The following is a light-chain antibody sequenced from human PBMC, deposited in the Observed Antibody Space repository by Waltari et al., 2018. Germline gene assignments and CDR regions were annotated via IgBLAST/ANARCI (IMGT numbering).Light chain of an antibody. CDR2: DAY. CDR1: QSVSSS. CDR3: HQTSNWPWT. J-gene: IGKJ1*01. Sequence: EIVMTQSPATLSLSPGEGATLSCRASQSVSSSLAWYQQKPGQAPRLLIYDAYKSATGIPDRFSGSGSGTEFTLTITSLDPEDVAVYFCHQTSNWPWTFGQGTKVEIK. V-gene: IGKV3D-15*01.